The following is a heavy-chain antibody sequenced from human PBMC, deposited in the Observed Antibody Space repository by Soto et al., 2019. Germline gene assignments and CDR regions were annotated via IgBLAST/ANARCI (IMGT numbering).Heavy chain of an antibody. CDR1: GFTFNNAW. Sequence: EVQVVESGGGLVKPGGSLRLSCAASGFTFNNAWMTWVRQAPGKGLEWVGRIKSKTDGGTTDYAAPVKGRFTISRDDSKNTLYLQMNSRKTEDTGVYFWAKGGNYFGYWGQGTLVTVSS. J-gene: IGHJ4*02. CDR3: AKGGNYFGY. CDR2: IKSKTDGGTT. V-gene: IGHV3-15*01. D-gene: IGHD1-26*01.